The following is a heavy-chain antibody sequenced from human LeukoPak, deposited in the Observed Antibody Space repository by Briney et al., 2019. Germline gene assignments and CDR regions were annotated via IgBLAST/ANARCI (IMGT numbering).Heavy chain of an antibody. CDR1: GFTFSSHW. Sequence: GGSLRLSCAASGFTFSSHWMTWIRQAPGKGLEWVSDISGSGGYTNYADSVKGRLTISRDNSRNTLYLQMNSLRAEDTAVYYCAKVKGVDFYYYMDVWGKGTTVIVSS. CDR3: AKVKGVDFYYYMDV. V-gene: IGHV3-23*01. D-gene: IGHD3-10*01. J-gene: IGHJ6*03. CDR2: ISGSGGYT.